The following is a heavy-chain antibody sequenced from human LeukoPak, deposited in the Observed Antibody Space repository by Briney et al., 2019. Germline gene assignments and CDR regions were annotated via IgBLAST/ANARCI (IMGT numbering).Heavy chain of an antibody. CDR1: GYSISSGYY. CDR2: IYHSGST. V-gene: IGHV4-38-2*01. J-gene: IGHJ3*02. Sequence: PSETLSLTCAVSGYSISSGYYWGWIRQPPGKGLEWIGSIYHSGSTYYNPSLKSRVTISVDTSKNQFSLKLSSVTAADTAVYYCARRKSDAFDIWGQGTMVTVSS. CDR3: ARRKSDAFDI.